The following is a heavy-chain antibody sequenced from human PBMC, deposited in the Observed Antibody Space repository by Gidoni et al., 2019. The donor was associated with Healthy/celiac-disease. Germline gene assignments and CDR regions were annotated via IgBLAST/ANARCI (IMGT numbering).Heavy chain of an antibody. Sequence: QVQLQESGPGLVKPSETLSRTGNVAGGSISRYDWSWIRQPAGKGLEWIGRIYTSGSTNYNPSLKSRVTMSVDTSKNQFSLKLSSVTAADTAVYYCARECVSKWAAFDIWGQGTMVTVSS. CDR2: IYTSGST. CDR1: GGSISRYD. D-gene: IGHD2-8*01. V-gene: IGHV4-4*07. CDR3: ARECVSKWAAFDI. J-gene: IGHJ3*02.